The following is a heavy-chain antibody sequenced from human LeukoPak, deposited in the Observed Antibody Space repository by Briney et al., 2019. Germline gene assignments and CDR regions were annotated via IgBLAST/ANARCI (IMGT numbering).Heavy chain of an antibody. J-gene: IGHJ4*02. CDR3: ARDRGGRSGLDD. D-gene: IGHD2-15*01. CDR1: GITFSRSW. V-gene: IGHV3-7*04. Sequence: PGGSLRLSCATSGITFSRSWRSWVRQAPGKGLEWVAFIKEDGGEIFYVDSVKGRFTISRDNAENSLYLQMNSLRAEDTAVYYCARDRGGRSGLDDWGQGTLVTVSS. CDR2: IKEDGGEI.